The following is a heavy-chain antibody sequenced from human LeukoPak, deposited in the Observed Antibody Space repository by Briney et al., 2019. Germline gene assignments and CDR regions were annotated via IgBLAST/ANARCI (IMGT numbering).Heavy chain of an antibody. J-gene: IGHJ6*03. V-gene: IGHV3-23*01. Sequence: GGSLRLSCAASGFTFSSYGMSWVRQAPGKGLEWVSAISGSGGSTYYADSVKGRFTISRDNSKNTLYLQMNSLKTEDTAVYYCTRGDYGDYYYMDVWGKGTTVTVSS. CDR2: ISGSGGST. D-gene: IGHD4-17*01. CDR1: GFTFSSYG. CDR3: TRGDYGDYYYMDV.